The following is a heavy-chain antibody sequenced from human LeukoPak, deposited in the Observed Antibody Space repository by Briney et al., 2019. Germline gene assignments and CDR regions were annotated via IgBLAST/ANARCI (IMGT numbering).Heavy chain of an antibody. Sequence: GGSLRLSCAASGFTFSTSTMSWVRQAPGKGLEWVSSLSGSSSYIYYADSVKGRFTISRDNSKNTLYLQMSSLRVEDTAVYYCTRDTPGIAASVSGGWGQGTLVTVSS. CDR1: GFTFSTST. CDR2: LSGSSSYI. V-gene: IGHV3-21*04. CDR3: TRDTPGIAASVSGG. J-gene: IGHJ4*02. D-gene: IGHD6-13*01.